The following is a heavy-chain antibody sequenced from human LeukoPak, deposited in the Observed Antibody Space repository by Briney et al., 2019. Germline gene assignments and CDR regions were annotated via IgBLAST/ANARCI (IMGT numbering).Heavy chain of an antibody. CDR2: INPSGGST. V-gene: IGHV1-46*01. CDR3: GRESYSSSEIDY. J-gene: IGHJ4*02. D-gene: IGHD6-6*01. Sequence: GASVKVSCKASGYTFTTYYMHWVRQAPGQGLEWMGKINPSGGSTSSAQKFQGRVTMTSDTSTSTVYMELSSLRSEDTAVYYCGRESYSSSEIDYWGQGTLVTVSS. CDR1: GYTFTTYY.